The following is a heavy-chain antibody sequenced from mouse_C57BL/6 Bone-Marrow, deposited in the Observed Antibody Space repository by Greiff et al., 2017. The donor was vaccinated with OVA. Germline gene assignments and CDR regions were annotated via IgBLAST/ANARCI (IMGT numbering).Heavy chain of an antibody. CDR3: ARLSIYYDYPAWFAY. J-gene: IGHJ3*01. V-gene: IGHV5-6*01. Sequence: VQLKESGGDLVKPGGSLKLSCAASGFTFSSYGMSWVRQTPDKRLEWVATISSGGSYTYYPDSVKGRFTISRANAKNTRYLQMRSLKSEDTAMYYCARLSIYYDYPAWFAYWGQGTLVTVSA. D-gene: IGHD2-4*01. CDR2: ISSGGSYT. CDR1: GFTFSSYG.